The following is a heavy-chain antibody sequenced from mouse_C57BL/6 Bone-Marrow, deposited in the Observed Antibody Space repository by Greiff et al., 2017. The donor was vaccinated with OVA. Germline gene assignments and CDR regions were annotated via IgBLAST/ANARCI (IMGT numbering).Heavy chain of an antibody. CDR1: GFTFSSYG. CDR2: ISSGGSYT. J-gene: IGHJ3*01. Sequence: EVKLVESGGDLVKPGGSLKLSCAASGFTFSSYGMSWVRQTPDKRLEWVATISSGGSYTYYPDSVKGRFTISRDNAKNTLYLQMSSLKSEDTAMDYCARPYDYDEAWFAYWGQGTLVTVSA. D-gene: IGHD2-4*01. CDR3: ARPYDYDEAWFAY. V-gene: IGHV5-6*02.